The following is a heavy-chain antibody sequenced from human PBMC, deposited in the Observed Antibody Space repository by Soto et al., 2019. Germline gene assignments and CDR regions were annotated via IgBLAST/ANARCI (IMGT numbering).Heavy chain of an antibody. CDR2: IIPIFGTA. CDR1: GGSFSSYA. CDR3: AREYYYGSGSYYNWFDP. J-gene: IGHJ5*02. Sequence: AASVKGCCKGSGGSFSSYAISWVRQAPGQGLEWMGGIIPIFGTANYAQKFQGRVTITADKSTSTAYMELSSLRSEDTAVYYCAREYYYGSGSYYNWFDPWGQGTLVPVSS. V-gene: IGHV1-69*06. D-gene: IGHD3-10*01.